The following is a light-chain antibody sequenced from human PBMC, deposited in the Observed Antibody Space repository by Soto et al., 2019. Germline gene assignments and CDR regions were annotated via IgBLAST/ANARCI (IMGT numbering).Light chain of an antibody. CDR1: QSVSSF. CDR2: DAS. V-gene: IGKV3-11*01. J-gene: IGKJ4*01. CDR3: DQSSIWPFT. Sequence: EIVLTQSPATLSLSPGERATLSCRASQSVSSFLAWYQQNPGQAPRLLIYDASNWATGIPARFSGSGSGTDFTLTISSLEPEDFAVYYCDQSSIWPFTFGGGTQVEIK.